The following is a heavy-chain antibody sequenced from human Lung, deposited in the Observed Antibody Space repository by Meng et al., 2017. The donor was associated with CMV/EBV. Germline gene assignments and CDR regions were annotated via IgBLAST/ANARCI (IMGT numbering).Heavy chain of an antibody. CDR3: ARGNTGEELAAAVDI. D-gene: IGHD3-10*01. CDR2: ISISRAYM. V-gene: IGHV3-21*01. CDR1: GFTFSGYS. Sequence: GGSLRLXCEASGFTFSGYSMHWVRQAPGKGLEWVSSISISRAYMLYADSVKGRFTITRDNAKNTLYLQINSLRAEDTAVYYCARGNTGEELAAAVDIWGPGTMVTVSS. J-gene: IGHJ3*02.